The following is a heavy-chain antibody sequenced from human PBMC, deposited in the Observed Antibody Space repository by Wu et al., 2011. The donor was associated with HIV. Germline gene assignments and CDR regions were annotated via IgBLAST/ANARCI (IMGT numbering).Heavy chain of an antibody. CDR1: GGTFSSNA. V-gene: IGHV1-69*05. CDR3: ARVIPIGGIPHFEDY. J-gene: IGHJ4*02. D-gene: IGHD3-10*01. Sequence: QVQLVQSGAEVKKPGSSVKVSCKASGGTFSSNAISWVRQAPGQGLEWMGGIIPIFGTANYAQKFQGRVTITTDESTSTAYMELSSLRSEDTAVYYCARVIPIGGIPHFEDYWGQGTLVTVSS. CDR2: IIPIFGTA.